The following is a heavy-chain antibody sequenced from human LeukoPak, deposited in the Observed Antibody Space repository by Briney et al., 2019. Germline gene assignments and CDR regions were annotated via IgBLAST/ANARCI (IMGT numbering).Heavy chain of an antibody. Sequence: GGSLRLSCAASQFTFSIYCMSWVRQSPGKGLEWVANIKEDGSKTYYVDSVKGRFTISRDNAKNSLYLQMNSLRAEDTALYYCARYVTALDYWGQGTLVTVSS. V-gene: IGHV3-7*03. J-gene: IGHJ4*02. CDR2: IKEDGSKT. CDR1: QFTFSIYC. D-gene: IGHD2-21*02. CDR3: ARYVTALDY.